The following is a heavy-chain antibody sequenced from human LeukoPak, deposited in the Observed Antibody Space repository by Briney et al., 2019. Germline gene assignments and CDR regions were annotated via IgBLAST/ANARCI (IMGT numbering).Heavy chain of an antibody. J-gene: IGHJ6*03. V-gene: IGHV3-23*01. CDR1: EFTFSNYG. Sequence: GGSLRLSCAASEFTFSNYGMTWVRQAPGKGLEWVSSISTSGGSTYYADSVKGRFTISRDNSKNSLYLQMNSLRADDTAVYYCARAYSGRYGLGYYYMDVWGKGTTVTISS. CDR3: ARAYSGRYGLGYYYMDV. D-gene: IGHD1-26*01. CDR2: ISTSGGST.